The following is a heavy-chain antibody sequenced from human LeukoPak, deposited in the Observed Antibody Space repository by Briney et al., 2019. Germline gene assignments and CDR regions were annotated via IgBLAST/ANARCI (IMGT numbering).Heavy chain of an antibody. Sequence: GGSLRLSCAASGFTFSNSGMTWVRQAPGKGLEWVSHISGSGGLTYYADSVKGRFTISRDNSMNTLYLQMNSQRAEDTAVYYCAKGSGYHPSYFDYWGQGTLVTVSS. CDR2: ISGSGGLT. D-gene: IGHD3-22*01. J-gene: IGHJ4*02. CDR3: AKGSGYHPSYFDY. V-gene: IGHV3-23*01. CDR1: GFTFSNSG.